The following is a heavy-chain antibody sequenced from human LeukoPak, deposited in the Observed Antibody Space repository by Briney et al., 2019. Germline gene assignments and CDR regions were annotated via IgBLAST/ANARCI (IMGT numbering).Heavy chain of an antibody. D-gene: IGHD2-2*02. CDR2: IHGSGGST. CDR3: AKVAAAAILNFFDY. CDR1: GFTFSSYV. V-gene: IGHV3-23*01. J-gene: IGHJ4*02. Sequence: RGSLRLSCAASGFTFSSYVMSWVRQAPGKGLEWVAGIHGSGGSTFYADSVKGRFTISRDNSKNTLYLQMNSLRAEDTAVYYCAKVAAAAILNFFDYWGQGTLVTVSS.